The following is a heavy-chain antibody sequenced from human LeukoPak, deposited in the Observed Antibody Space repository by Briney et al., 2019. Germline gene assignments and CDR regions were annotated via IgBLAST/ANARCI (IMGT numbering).Heavy chain of an antibody. D-gene: IGHD3/OR15-3a*01. CDR1: GFTFRDYT. J-gene: IGHJ4*02. V-gene: IGHV3-21*05. Sequence: GGSLRLSCAASGFTFRDYTMTWVRQAPGKGLEWVSHIRSSGDDIRYADSVKGRFTISRDDAKNSLFLQMYSLRAEDTAVYYCARDKDWAFDYWGQGTLVTVSS. CDR3: ARDKDWAFDY. CDR2: IRSSGDDI.